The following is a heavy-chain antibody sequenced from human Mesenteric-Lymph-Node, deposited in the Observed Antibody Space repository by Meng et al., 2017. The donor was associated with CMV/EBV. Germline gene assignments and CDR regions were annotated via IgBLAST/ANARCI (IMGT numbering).Heavy chain of an antibody. D-gene: IGHD3-3*01. Sequence: GSLRLSCTISGGSMTNYYWSWIRQPPGKGLEWIGFMYYNGVTNYNPSLNSRVTISIDTSKNQFSLKLTSVTAADTAVYYCARATYCDFWSGLISPNIKKYYYYGMDVWGQGTTVTVSS. V-gene: IGHV4-59*01. CDR2: MYYNGVT. CDR3: ARATYCDFWSGLISPNIKKYYYYGMDV. J-gene: IGHJ6*02. CDR1: GGSMTNYY.